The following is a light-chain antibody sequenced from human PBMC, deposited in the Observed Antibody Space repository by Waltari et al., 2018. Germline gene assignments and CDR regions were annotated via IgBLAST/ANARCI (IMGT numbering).Light chain of an antibody. CDR2: DVN. Sequence: QSALTQPASVSGSPGQSITISCTGTSGDVGGYHYVSWYQHHPGKAPKLIIYDVNKRPSGVSNRFSGSKSGNTASLTISGLQADDEADYYCNSYTGSSTSVLFGGGTKLTVL. J-gene: IGLJ3*02. CDR1: SGDVGGYHY. V-gene: IGLV2-14*03. CDR3: NSYTGSSTSVL.